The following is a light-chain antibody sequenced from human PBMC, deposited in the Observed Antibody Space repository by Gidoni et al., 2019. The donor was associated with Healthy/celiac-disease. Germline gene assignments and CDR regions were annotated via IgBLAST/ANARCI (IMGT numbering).Light chain of an antibody. CDR1: QSISSL. J-gene: IGKJ2*04. CDR3: QQYNSYSCS. Sequence: DIQMTQSPSTLSASVGDRVTITCRASQSISSLLVWYQQKPGKAPKLLIYKASSLESGVPSRFSGSGSGTEFTLTISSLQPDDFATYYCQQYNSYSCSFGQGTKLEIK. CDR2: KAS. V-gene: IGKV1-5*03.